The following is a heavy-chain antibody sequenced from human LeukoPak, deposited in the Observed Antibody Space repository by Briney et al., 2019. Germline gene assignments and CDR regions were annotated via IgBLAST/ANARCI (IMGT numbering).Heavy chain of an antibody. CDR2: ISSSSSTI. CDR3: AREEVATINDY. Sequence: GGSLRLSCAASGFTFSSYSMNWVRQAPGKGLEWVSYISSSSSTIYYADSVKGRFTISRDNAKNSLYLQMNSLRAEDTAVYYCAREEVATINDYWGQGTLVTVSS. J-gene: IGHJ4*02. D-gene: IGHD5-12*01. CDR1: GFTFSSYS. V-gene: IGHV3-48*01.